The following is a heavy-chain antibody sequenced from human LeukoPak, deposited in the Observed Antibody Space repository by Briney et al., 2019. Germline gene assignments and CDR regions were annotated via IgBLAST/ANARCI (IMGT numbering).Heavy chain of an antibody. CDR1: GGSISSYY. D-gene: IGHD3-10*01. Sequence: SETLSLTCTVSGGSISSYYWSWIRQPPGKGLEWIGYIYYSGSTNYNPSLKSRVTISVDTSKNQFSLKLSSVTAADMAVYYCARVITMAFNWFDPWGQGTLVTVSS. J-gene: IGHJ5*02. CDR2: IYYSGST. CDR3: ARVITMAFNWFDP. V-gene: IGHV4-59*08.